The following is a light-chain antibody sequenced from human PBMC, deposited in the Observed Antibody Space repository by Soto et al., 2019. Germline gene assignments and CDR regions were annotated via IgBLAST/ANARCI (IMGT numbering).Light chain of an antibody. Sequence: DIQMTQSPSSLSASVGDRVTITCRASQNISTYLNWYQQRPGKAPKLLIYAASSLQSGVPSRFSGSGSGTDFTLTISSLQPEDFATYYCQHYNSYSEAFGQGTKVDIK. CDR2: AAS. CDR1: QNISTY. CDR3: QHYNSYSEA. J-gene: IGKJ1*01. V-gene: IGKV1-39*01.